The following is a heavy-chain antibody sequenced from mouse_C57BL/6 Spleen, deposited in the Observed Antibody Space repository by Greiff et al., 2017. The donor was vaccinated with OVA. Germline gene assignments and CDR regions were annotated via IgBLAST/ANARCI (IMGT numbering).Heavy chain of an antibody. CDR3: AIHEAYDGYYYYAMDY. CDR1: GYTFTEYT. V-gene: IGHV1-62-2*01. J-gene: IGHJ4*01. Sequence: QVQLQQSGAELVKPGASVKLSCKASGYTFTEYTIHWVKQRSGKGLAWIGWFYPGSGSIRYNAKFQDKDTLTADNSSSTVYMERSIVTSEDSAVYFCAIHEAYDGYYYYAMDYWGQGTSVTVSS. CDR2: FYPGSGSI. D-gene: IGHD2-3*01.